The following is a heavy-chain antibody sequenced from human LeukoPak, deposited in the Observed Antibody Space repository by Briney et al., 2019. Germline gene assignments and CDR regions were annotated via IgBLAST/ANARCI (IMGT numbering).Heavy chain of an antibody. CDR1: GGSISSGGYY. CDR3: ARALLGVSMIVVVGFDY. D-gene: IGHD3-22*01. V-gene: IGHV4-31*03. J-gene: IGHJ4*02. Sequence: SETLSLTCTVSGGSISSGGYYWSWIRQHPGQGLEWIGYMYYSGSTYYNPSLKSRVTISVDTSKNQFSLKLSSVTAADTAVYYCARALLGVSMIVVVGFDYWGQGTLVTVSS. CDR2: MYYSGST.